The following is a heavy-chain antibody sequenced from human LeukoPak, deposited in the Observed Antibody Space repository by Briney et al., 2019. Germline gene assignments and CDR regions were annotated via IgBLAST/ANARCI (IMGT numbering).Heavy chain of an antibody. Sequence: SETLSLTCTVSGGSISSGGYYWSWIRQHPGKGLEWIGYIYYSGSTYYNPSLDSRVTISVDTSKNQFSLNLSSVTGADTAVYYCASSSGYYYFDYWGQGTLVTVSS. V-gene: IGHV4-31*03. D-gene: IGHD3-22*01. CDR1: GGSISSGGYY. J-gene: IGHJ4*02. CDR3: ASSSGYYYFDY. CDR2: IYYSGST.